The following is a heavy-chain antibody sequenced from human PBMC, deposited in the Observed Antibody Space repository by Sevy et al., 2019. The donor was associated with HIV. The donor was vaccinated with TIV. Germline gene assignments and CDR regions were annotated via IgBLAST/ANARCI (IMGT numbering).Heavy chain of an antibody. CDR3: ARGGYYYDNAAYYGRDS. J-gene: IGHJ4*02. V-gene: IGHV3-33*01. CDR2: IWSDGAYQ. Sequence: GGSLRLSCAATGFTFSNYAMHWVRQAPGKGLEWVAIIWSDGAYQYHGDSVKGRFTISRDNSKNTLYLQMNNVRVEDTAVYYCARGGYYYDNAAYYGRDSWGQGTLVTVSS. CDR1: GFTFSNYA. D-gene: IGHD3-22*01.